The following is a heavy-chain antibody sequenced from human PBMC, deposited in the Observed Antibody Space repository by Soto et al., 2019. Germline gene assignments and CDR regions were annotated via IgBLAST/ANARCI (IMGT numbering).Heavy chain of an antibody. CDR2: IYPGDSDT. CDR1: GYNFTNYW. Sequence: GESLKISCKGSGYNFTNYWIGWVRQMPGKGLEWMGIIYPGDSDTRYSPSFQGQVTISADKSISTAYLQWSSLKASDTAMYYCARVPTYYYYGMDVWGQGTTVTVSS. V-gene: IGHV5-51*01. J-gene: IGHJ6*02. CDR3: ARVPTYYYYGMDV.